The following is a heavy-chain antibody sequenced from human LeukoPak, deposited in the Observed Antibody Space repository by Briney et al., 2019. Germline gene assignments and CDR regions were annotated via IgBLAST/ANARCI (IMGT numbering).Heavy chain of an antibody. J-gene: IGHJ4*02. CDR2: ISSSGHTI. Sequence: PGGSLRLPCAASGFIFSDSYMIWIRQAPGRGLEWVSYISSSGHTIYSADSVKGRFTISRDNAKNSLYLQMNSLRVEDTAVYYCADLHYFASRYWGQGTLVTVSS. D-gene: IGHD3-10*01. CDR3: ADLHYFASRY. V-gene: IGHV3-11*01. CDR1: GFIFSDSY.